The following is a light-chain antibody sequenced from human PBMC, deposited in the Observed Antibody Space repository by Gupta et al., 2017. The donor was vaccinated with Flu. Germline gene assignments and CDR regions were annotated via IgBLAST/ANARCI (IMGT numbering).Light chain of an antibody. CDR1: QSVSSN. J-gene: IGKJ1*01. CDR3: QQDNNWPRT. CDR2: GAS. Sequence: EIVMTQSPATVSVSPGERATLSCRASQSVSSNLAWYQQKPGQAPRLLIYGASTRATGIPARFSGSESGTEFTLTISSLQSEDFAVYYCQQDNNWPRTFGQGTKVEIK. V-gene: IGKV3-15*01.